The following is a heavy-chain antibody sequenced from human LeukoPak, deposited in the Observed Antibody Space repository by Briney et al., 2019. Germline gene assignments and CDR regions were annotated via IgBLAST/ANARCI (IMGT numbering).Heavy chain of an antibody. Sequence: ASVKVSCKASGYTFTDYYIHWIRQAPGQGLEWMGHINPNSGGTSSPQKFQGRVTMSADPPTSATYMELRSLMSDDTAIYYCVREGNEVLSKNFDYWGQGTLVTVSS. CDR2: INPNSGGT. J-gene: IGHJ4*02. CDR1: GYTFTDYY. CDR3: VREGNEVLSKNFDY. V-gene: IGHV1-2*06. D-gene: IGHD2-2*01.